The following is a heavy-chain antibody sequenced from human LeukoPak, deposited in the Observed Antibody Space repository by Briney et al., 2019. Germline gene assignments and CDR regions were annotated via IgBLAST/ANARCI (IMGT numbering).Heavy chain of an antibody. CDR3: TRERGGYSYGYDYFDY. J-gene: IGHJ4*02. Sequence: PGGSLRLSCAASGFTFGSYAMSWVRQAPGKGLEWVSAIGGSGGGTYYADSVKGRFTISRDNAKNSLYLQMNSLRAEDTAVYYCTRERGGYSYGYDYFDYWGQGTLVTVSS. CDR2: IGGSGGGT. D-gene: IGHD5-18*01. CDR1: GFTFGSYA. V-gene: IGHV3-23*01.